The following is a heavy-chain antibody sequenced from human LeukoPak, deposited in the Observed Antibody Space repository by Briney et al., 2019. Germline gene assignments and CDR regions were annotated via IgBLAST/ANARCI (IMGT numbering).Heavy chain of an antibody. D-gene: IGHD4/OR15-4a*01. V-gene: IGHV1-18*01. CDR1: GYTFTSYA. CDR3: ARIVEGRIRAMVLFDY. Sequence: ASVKVSCKASGYTFTSYAMNWVRQAPGQGLEWMGWISAYNGNTNYAQKLQGRVTMTTDTSTSTAYMELRSLRSDDTAVYYCARIVEGRIRAMVLFDYWGQGTLVTVSS. J-gene: IGHJ4*02. CDR2: ISAYNGNT.